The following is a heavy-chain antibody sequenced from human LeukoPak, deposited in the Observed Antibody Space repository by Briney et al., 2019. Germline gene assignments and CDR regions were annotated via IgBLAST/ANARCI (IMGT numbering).Heavy chain of an antibody. CDR3: ARQGPNGDLDF. D-gene: IGHD4-17*01. CDR1: GFTFNTYS. V-gene: IGHV3-48*01. CDR2: IESYSRII. Sequence: GGSLRLSCEASGFTFNTYSMNWARQAPGKGLQWVSYIESYSRIIHYADSVKGRFTISRDYAKNSLFLQMNSLRAEDTAIYYCARQGPNGDLDFWGQGALVTVSS. J-gene: IGHJ4*02.